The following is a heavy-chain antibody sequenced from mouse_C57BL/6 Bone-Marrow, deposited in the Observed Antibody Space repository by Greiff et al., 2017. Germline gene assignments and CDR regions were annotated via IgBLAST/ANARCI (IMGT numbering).Heavy chain of an antibody. D-gene: IGHD2-4*01. Sequence: VQLQQSGPELVKPGASVKISCKASGYTFTDYYMNWVKQSHGKSLEWIGDINPNNGGPSYNQKFKGKATLTVDKSSSTAYMELRSLTSEDSAVYYCARDGAIYYDYDGVAYWGQGTLVTVSA. J-gene: IGHJ3*01. CDR3: ARDGAIYYDYDGVAY. V-gene: IGHV1-26*01. CDR2: INPNNGGP. CDR1: GYTFTDYY.